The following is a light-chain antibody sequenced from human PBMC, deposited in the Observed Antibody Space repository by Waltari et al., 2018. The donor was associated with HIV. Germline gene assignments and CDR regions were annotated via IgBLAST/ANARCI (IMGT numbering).Light chain of an antibody. Sequence: QSVLSQPPSASGTPGQRVTISCSGSSSNIGTNNVYWYQQFAGTAPKVVIYDVVKRPSGVPDRFSGSKSGNTASLTISGLQAEDEADYYCCSYVGSPHVVFGGGTKLTVL. J-gene: IGLJ2*01. CDR1: SSNIGTNN. CDR2: DVV. CDR3: CSYVGSPHVV. V-gene: IGLV1-44*01.